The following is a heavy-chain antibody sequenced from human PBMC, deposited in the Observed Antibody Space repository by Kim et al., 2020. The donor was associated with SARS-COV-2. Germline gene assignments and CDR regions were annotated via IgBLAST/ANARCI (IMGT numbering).Heavy chain of an antibody. CDR3: ARVRVNYFWSGYYFDY. CDR1: GGSISSYY. J-gene: IGHJ4*02. D-gene: IGHD3-3*01. V-gene: IGHV4-59*01. Sequence: SETLSLTCTVSGGSISSYYWSWIRQPPGKGLEWIGYIYYSGSTNYNPSLKSRVTISVDTSKNQFSLKLSSVTAADTAVYYCARVRVNYFWSGYYFDYWGQGTLVTVSS. CDR2: IYYSGST.